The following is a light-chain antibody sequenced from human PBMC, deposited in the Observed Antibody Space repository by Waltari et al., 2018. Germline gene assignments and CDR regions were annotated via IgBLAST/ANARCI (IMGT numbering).Light chain of an antibody. CDR2: WAS. CDR3: QQYGNSPQT. J-gene: IGKJ1*01. CDR1: QSVSNNY. V-gene: IGKV3-20*01. Sequence: EIVLTQSPGTLSLSPRERATLSCRASQSVSNNYLAWYQQKPGQAPRLLIYWASSRATGIPDRCSGSGSGTDFTLTINRLGPEDLAVYYCQQYGNSPQTFGQGTKVEIK.